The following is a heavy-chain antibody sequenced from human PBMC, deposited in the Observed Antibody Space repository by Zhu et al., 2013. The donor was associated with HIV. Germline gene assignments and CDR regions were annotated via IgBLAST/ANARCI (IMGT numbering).Heavy chain of an antibody. V-gene: IGHV1-69*06. J-gene: IGHJ2*01. CDR1: GGTFSNYA. D-gene: IGHD6-13*01. CDR2: IIPIFGTA. CDR3: ARDQEVAAAGYNWYFDL. Sequence: QVQLVQSGAEVKKPGSSVRVSCKASGGTFSNYAISWVRQAPGQGLEWMGGIIPIFGTANYAQKFQGRVTITADKSTNTAYMELSSLRSEDTAVYYCARDQEVAAAGYNWYFDLWGRGTLVTVSS.